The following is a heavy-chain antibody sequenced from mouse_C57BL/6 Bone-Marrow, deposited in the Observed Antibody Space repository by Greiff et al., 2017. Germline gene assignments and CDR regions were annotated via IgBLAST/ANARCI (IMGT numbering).Heavy chain of an antibody. CDR2: IRNKANGFTT. V-gene: IGHV7-3*01. CDR1: GFTFTDYY. CDR3: ARSSSLTTMDY. J-gene: IGHJ4*01. D-gene: IGHD1-1*01. Sequence: EVKLVESGGGLVQPGGSLSLSCAASGFTFTDYYMSWVRQPPGKALEWLGFIRNKANGFTTEYSASVKGRFTISRDYSQSILYLQINALRAEDSATYYCARSSSLTTMDYWGQGTSVTVSS.